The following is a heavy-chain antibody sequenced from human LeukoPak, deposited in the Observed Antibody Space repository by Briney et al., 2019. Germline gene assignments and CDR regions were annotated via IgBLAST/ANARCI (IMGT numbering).Heavy chain of an antibody. CDR2: IYTSGST. Sequence: PSETLSLTCTVSGGSISSYYWSWIRQPAGKGLEWIGRIYTSGSTNYNPSLKSRVTMSVDTSKNQFSLKLSSVTAADTAVYYCARSAEERITMNPLDYWGQGTLVTVSS. CDR1: GGSISSYY. J-gene: IGHJ4*02. V-gene: IGHV4-4*07. D-gene: IGHD3-22*01. CDR3: ARSAEERITMNPLDY.